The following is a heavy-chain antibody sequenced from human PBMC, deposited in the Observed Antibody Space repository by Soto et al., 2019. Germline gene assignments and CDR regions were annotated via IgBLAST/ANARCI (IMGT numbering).Heavy chain of an antibody. J-gene: IGHJ4*02. Sequence: GASVKVSCKASGYTFTNYGISWVRQAPGQGLEWMGWISGYNVNTIYAQKFQGRLTMTTDTSTSTAYMELRSLGPDDTALYYCAREGYCGSTSCYCSSISCCNGAFIDHWGQGSLVTVSS. D-gene: IGHD2-2*01. CDR2: ISGYNVNT. V-gene: IGHV1-18*01. CDR1: GYTFTNYG. CDR3: AREGYCGSTSCYCSSISCCNGAFIDH.